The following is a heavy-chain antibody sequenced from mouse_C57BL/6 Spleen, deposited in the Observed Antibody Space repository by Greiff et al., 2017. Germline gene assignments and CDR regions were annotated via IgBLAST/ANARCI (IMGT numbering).Heavy chain of an antibody. CDR3: ARRGELRLGAMDD. CDR1: GYTFTSYD. D-gene: IGHD3-2*02. CDR2: IYPRDGST. V-gene: IGHV1-85*01. J-gene: IGHJ4*01. Sequence: QVQLQQSGPELVKPGASVKLSCKASGYTFTSYDINWVKQRPGQGLEWIGWIYPRDGSTKYNEKFKGKATLTVDTSSSTAYMELHRLTSEDSAVYCGARRGELRLGAMDDWGQGTSVTVSS.